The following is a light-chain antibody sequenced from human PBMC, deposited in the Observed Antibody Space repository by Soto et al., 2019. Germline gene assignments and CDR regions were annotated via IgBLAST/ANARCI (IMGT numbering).Light chain of an antibody. V-gene: IGLV1-36*01. CDR3: AAWDDSLNGVV. J-gene: IGLJ2*01. Sequence: QSVLTQPPSVSEAPRQRVTTSCSGSSSNIGNNAVNWYQQLPGKAPKLLIYYDDLLPSGVSDRFSGSKSGTSASLAISGLPSEDEADYYCAAWDDSLNGVVFGGGTKVTVL. CDR2: YDD. CDR1: SSNIGNNA.